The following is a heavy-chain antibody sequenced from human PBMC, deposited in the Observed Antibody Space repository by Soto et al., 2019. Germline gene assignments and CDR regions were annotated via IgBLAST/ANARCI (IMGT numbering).Heavy chain of an antibody. CDR2: IKSKTDGGTI. J-gene: IGHJ4*02. Sequence: EVQLVESGGGLVKPGVSLRLSCAASGFTFSNAWMTWVRQAPGKGLEWVGRIKSKTDGGTIDDAEPVKGRFAISRDDSKNTLYLQMNSLKTEDTAVYYCTSLSLNYWGQGTLVTVSS. V-gene: IGHV3-15*01. CDR3: TSLSLNY. CDR1: GFTFSNAW.